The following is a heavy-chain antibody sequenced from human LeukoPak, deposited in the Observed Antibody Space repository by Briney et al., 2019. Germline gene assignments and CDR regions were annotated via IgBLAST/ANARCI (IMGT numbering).Heavy chain of an antibody. V-gene: IGHV4-61*02. J-gene: IGHJ6*03. CDR3: ARAPMPNYYYYYMDV. D-gene: IGHD2-2*01. CDR1: GGSISSGSYY. CDR2: IYTSGST. Sequence: SQTLSLTCTVSGGSISSGSYYWSWIRQPAGKGLEWIGRIYTSGSTNYNPSLKSRVTISVDTSKNQFSLKLSSVTAADTAVYYCARAPMPNYYYYYMDVWGKGTTVTVSS.